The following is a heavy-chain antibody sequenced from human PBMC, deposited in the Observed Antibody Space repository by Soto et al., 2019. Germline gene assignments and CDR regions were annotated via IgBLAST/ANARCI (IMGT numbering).Heavy chain of an antibody. CDR2: ISGSGGST. V-gene: IGHV3-23*01. J-gene: IGHJ4*02. CDR1: GFTFSSYA. CDR3: AKSLASTVNPFDY. Sequence: GESLKISCAASGFTFSSYAMSWVRQAQGKGLEWVSAISGSGGSTYYADSVKGRFTISRDNSKNTLYLQMNSLRAEDTAVYYCAKSLASTVNPFDYWGQGTLVTVSS. D-gene: IGHD4-17*01.